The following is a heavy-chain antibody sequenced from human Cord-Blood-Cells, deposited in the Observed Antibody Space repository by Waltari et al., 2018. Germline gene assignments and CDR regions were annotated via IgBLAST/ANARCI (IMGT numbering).Heavy chain of an antibody. CDR2: ISSSSSYI. CDR3: ARDWADY. D-gene: IGHD3-16*01. J-gene: IGHJ4*02. CDR1: VSTFSSES. Sequence: EVHLVESGGGLVKPGGSLRLSCAASVSTFSSESMNWVRQAPGKGLEWVSSISSSSSYIYYADSVKGRFTISRDNAKNSLYLQMNSLRAEDTAVYYCARDWADYWGQGTLVTVSS. V-gene: IGHV3-21*01.